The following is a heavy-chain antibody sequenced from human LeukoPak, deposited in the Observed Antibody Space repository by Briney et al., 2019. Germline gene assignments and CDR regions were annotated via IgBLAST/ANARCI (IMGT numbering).Heavy chain of an antibody. Sequence: SETLSLTCAVYGGSFSGYYWSWIRQPAGKGLEWIGRIYTSGSTNYNPSLKSRVTMSVDTSKNQFSLKLSSVTAADTAVYYCARDITSGWFNYYYYGMDVWGQGTTVTVSS. CDR1: GGSFSGYY. J-gene: IGHJ6*02. CDR3: ARDITSGWFNYYYYGMDV. D-gene: IGHD6-19*01. V-gene: IGHV4-4*07. CDR2: IYTSGST.